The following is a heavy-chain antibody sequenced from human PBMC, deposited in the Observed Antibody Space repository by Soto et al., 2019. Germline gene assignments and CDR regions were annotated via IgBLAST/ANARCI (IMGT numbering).Heavy chain of an antibody. J-gene: IGHJ4*02. CDR2: ISDSDGGT. CDR3: AKGRTFFDS. V-gene: IGHV3-23*01. Sequence: PGGSLRLSCAASGFAFSAYAMTWVRQAPGKGLEWVSDISDSDGGTHYADSVKGRFTISRDSAKNTLYLQMDRLRVEDAAVYYCAKGRTFFDSWGQGTRVTAPQ. CDR1: GFAFSAYA.